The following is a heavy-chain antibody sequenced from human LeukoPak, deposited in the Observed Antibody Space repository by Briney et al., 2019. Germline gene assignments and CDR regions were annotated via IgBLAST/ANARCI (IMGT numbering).Heavy chain of an antibody. CDR2: MYSDGST. CDR1: GFMVSSNY. Sequence: TGGSLRLSCAASGFMVSSNYMSRVRQAPGKGLEWVSVMYSDGSTYYADSVKGRFTISRDNSKNTLYLQMNSLRAEDTAVYYCAGSMAKYSFDYWGQGTLVTVSS. V-gene: IGHV3-53*01. J-gene: IGHJ4*02. D-gene: IGHD2/OR15-2a*01. CDR3: AGSMAKYSFDY.